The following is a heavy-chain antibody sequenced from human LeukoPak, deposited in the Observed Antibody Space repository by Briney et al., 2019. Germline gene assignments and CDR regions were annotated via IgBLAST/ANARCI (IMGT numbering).Heavy chain of an antibody. CDR1: GGSISSGDYY. CDR3: ARGNWFDP. J-gene: IGHJ5*02. CDR2: IYYSGST. Sequence: TSETLSLTCTVSGGSISSGDYYWSWIRQPPGKGLEWIGYIYYSGSTYYNPSLKSRVTISVDTSKNQFPLKLSSVTAADTAVYYCARGNWFDPWGQGTLVTVSS. V-gene: IGHV4-30-4*01.